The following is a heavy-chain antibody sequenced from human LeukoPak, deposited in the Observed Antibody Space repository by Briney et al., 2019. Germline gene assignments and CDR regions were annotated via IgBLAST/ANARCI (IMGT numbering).Heavy chain of an antibody. D-gene: IGHD2-8*02. CDR2: IYTSGST. Sequence: SETLSLTCSVSGASIRSYYWSWIRQPPGKGLEWIGYIYTSGSTNHSPSLKGRVSLSMDTSKNHFSLTLSSVTAADTAVYYCARQPLLGSCWFFDLWGRGTLVTVSS. CDR1: GASIRSYY. CDR3: ARQPLLGSCWFFDL. J-gene: IGHJ2*01. V-gene: IGHV4-4*09.